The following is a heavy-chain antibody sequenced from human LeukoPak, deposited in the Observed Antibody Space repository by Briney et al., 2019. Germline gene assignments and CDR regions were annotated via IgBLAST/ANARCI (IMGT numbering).Heavy chain of an antibody. V-gene: IGHV3-9*01. CDR3: AKDTTWGFTGAIGY. Sequence: GGSLRLSCAASGFTFDDYAMHWVRQAPGKGLEWVSGISWNSGSIGYADSVKGRFTISRDNAKNSLYLQMNSLRAEDTALYYCAKDTTWGFTGAIGYWGQGTLVTVSS. CDR1: GFTFDDYA. CDR2: ISWNSGSI. J-gene: IGHJ4*02. D-gene: IGHD1-26*01.